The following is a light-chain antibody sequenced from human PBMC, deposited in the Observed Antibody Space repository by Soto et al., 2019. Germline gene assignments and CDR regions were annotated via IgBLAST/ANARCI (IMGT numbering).Light chain of an antibody. CDR2: EGS. V-gene: IGLV2-23*01. CDR1: SSDVGNYNL. J-gene: IGLJ1*01. CDR3: CSYAGSSTYV. Sequence: QSVLTQPASVSGPPGQSITISCTGTSSDVGNYNLVSWYQHHPGKAPKRMIYEGSERPSGVSSRFSASKSGNTASLTISGLQAEDEADYYCCSYAGSSTYVFGTGTKVTV.